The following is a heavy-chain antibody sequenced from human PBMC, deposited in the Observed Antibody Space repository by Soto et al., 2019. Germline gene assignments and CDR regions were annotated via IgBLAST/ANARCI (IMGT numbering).Heavy chain of an antibody. CDR1: GYTFTSYG. D-gene: IGHD6-6*01. J-gene: IGHJ6*02. CDR3: ARDRCSSSSGRYYYGIDV. Sequence: ASVKVSCKASGYTFTSYGISWVRQAPGQGLEWMGWISAYNGNTNYAQKLQGRVTMTTDTSTSTAYMELRSLRSDDTAVYYCARDRCSSSSGRYYYGIDVWGQGTTVTVSS. CDR2: ISAYNGNT. V-gene: IGHV1-18*01.